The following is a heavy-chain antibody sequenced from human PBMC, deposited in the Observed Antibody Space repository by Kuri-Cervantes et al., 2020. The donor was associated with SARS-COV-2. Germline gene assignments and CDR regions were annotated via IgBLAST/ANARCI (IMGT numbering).Heavy chain of an antibody. CDR1: GFTFSSYA. V-gene: IGHV3-21*01. D-gene: IGHD1-14*01. CDR3: TRESEKRVSKSFDS. CDR2: ISSSSSYI. Sequence: GGSLRLSCAASGFTFSSYAMSWVRQAPGKGLEWVSSISSSSSYIYYADSVKGRFTISRDNAKNSPYLQMNSLRAEDTAVYYCTRESEKRVSKSFDSWGQGTLVTVSS. J-gene: IGHJ4*02.